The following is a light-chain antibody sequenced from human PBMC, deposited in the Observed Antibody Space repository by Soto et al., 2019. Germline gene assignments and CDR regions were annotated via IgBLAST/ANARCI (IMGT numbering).Light chain of an antibody. CDR1: QNIRTY. V-gene: IGKV1-39*01. Sequence: IQITESTSSLSGAPGYRVTITFPSSQNIRTYLNWYQQKAGKAPKLLIYAASRLQSGVPSRFSGSGSGTDFTLTMSSLQPEDFGTYYCKQSDKTPLTFGGWTKVDIK. CDR2: AAS. CDR3: KQSDKTPLT. J-gene: IGKJ4*01.